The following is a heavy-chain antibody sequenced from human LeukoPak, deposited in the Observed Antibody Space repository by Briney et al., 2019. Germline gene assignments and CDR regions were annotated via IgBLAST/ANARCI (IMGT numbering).Heavy chain of an antibody. CDR3: AKDHQYCYISSCLDQH. J-gene: IGHJ1*01. V-gene: IGHV3-23*01. CDR1: EFTFSSYA. Sequence: GGSLRLSCAASEFTFSSYAMSWVRQAPGKGLEWVSAISTSGGTTFYADSVKSRFTISTDNSRNTLYLKMNSLRAEDTAVYYCAKDHQYCYISSCLDQHWGPGNLVTVSS. D-gene: IGHD2/OR15-2a*01. CDR2: ISTSGGTT.